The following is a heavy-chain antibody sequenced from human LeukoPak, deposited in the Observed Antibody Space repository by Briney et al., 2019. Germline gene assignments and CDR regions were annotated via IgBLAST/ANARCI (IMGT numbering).Heavy chain of an antibody. Sequence: GGSLRLSCAVSGFTFRNYAMHWVRQAPGKGLEWVAVISYDGSNEYYADSVKGRFTISRDNSKNTLYLQMSSLRAEDTAVYYCAKEFNRGLPDYWGQGTLVTVPS. CDR1: GFTFRNYA. D-gene: IGHD2-21*01. CDR2: ISYDGSNE. CDR3: AKEFNRGLPDY. J-gene: IGHJ4*02. V-gene: IGHV3-30*04.